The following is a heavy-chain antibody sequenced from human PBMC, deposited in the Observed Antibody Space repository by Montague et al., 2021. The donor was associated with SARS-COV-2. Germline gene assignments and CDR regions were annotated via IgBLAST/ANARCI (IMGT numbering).Heavy chain of an antibody. D-gene: IGHD6-13*01. Sequence: SETLSLTCAVYGGSFSGYYWGWIRQPPGKGLEWIGEINHSGSTNCNPSLKSRVTISVDTSKNQFSLKLSSVTAADTAVYYCARGKYSSSWYGTRPFDPWGQGTLVTVSS. CDR2: INHSGST. V-gene: IGHV4-34*01. CDR3: ARGKYSSSWYGTRPFDP. CDR1: GGSFSGYY. J-gene: IGHJ5*02.